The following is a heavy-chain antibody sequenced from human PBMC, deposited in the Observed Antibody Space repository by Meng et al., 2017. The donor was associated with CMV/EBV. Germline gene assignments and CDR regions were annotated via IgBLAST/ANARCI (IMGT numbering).Heavy chain of an antibody. Sequence: ASVKVSCKGSGYTFTGYYMHWVRQAPGQGLEWMGWINPNSGGTNYAQKFQGRVTMTRDTSISTAYMELSRLRSDDTAVYYCASTDVVGEDYYYGMDVWGQGTTVTVSS. CDR2: INPNSGGT. J-gene: IGHJ6*02. CDR3: ASTDVVGEDYYYGMDV. CDR1: GYTFTGYY. V-gene: IGHV1-2*02. D-gene: IGHD3-16*01.